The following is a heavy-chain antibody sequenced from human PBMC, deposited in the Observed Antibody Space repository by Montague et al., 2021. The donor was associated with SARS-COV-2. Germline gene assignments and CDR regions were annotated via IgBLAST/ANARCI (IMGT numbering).Heavy chain of an antibody. D-gene: IGHD3-10*01. CDR1: GGSISSSNYY. CDR2: MYYSGST. CDR3: ARDDIVLQGVTKGMDV. J-gene: IGHJ6*02. Sequence: SETLSLTCTVFGGSISSSNYYWGWIRQPPGKGLEWIGNMYYSGSTYYNPFPKSRVTISIDTSKNQFSLKLSSVTAADTAVYYCARDDIVLQGVTKGMDVWGQGTTVTVSS. V-gene: IGHV4-39*07.